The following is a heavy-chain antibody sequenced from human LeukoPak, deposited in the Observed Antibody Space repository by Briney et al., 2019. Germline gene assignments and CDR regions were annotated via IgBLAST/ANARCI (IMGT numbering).Heavy chain of an antibody. CDR1: GFTISSNY. J-gene: IGHJ4*02. CDR2: ISDGGST. Sequence: PGGSLRLSCAASGFTISSNYMNWVRQAPGKGLDWVSVISDGGSTYYADSVRGRFTISRDNSKNTLFLQMNSLRVEDTAVYYCARGPGATDYWGQGTLVTVSS. CDR3: ARGPGATDY. V-gene: IGHV3-53*01. D-gene: IGHD1-26*01.